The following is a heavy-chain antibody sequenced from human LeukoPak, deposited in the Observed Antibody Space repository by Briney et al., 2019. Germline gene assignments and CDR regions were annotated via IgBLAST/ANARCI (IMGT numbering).Heavy chain of an antibody. CDR1: GGTFSNYG. Sequence: SVKVSCKASGGTFSNYGISWVRHAPGQGLEWMGGIIPILGTANYAQKFQGRVTINTDESTSTAYMELSSLGSEDTALYYCARDLAPATEWNYADAFDVWGQGTMVTVSS. CDR3: ARDLAPATEWNYADAFDV. CDR2: IIPILGTA. J-gene: IGHJ3*01. D-gene: IGHD1-7*01. V-gene: IGHV1-69*05.